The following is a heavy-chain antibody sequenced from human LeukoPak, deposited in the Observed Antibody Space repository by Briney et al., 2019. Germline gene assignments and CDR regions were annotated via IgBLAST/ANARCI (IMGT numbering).Heavy chain of an antibody. V-gene: IGHV3-21*01. CDR1: GFTFSSYW. CDR2: ISSSSSYI. Sequence: GGSLRLSCAASGFTFSSYWMSWVRQAPGKGLEWVSSISSSSSYIYYADSVKGRFTISRDNAKNSLYLQMNSLRAEDTAVYYCARDGYYDSSGYYHYDYWGQGTLVTVSS. J-gene: IGHJ4*02. D-gene: IGHD3-22*01. CDR3: ARDGYYDSSGYYHYDY.